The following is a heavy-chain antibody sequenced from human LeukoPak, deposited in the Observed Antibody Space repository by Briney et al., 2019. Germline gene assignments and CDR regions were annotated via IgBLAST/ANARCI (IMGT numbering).Heavy chain of an antibody. CDR1: GYRFTSYG. Sequence: ASVKVSRKASGYRFTSYGISWVRQAPGQGLEWMGWISAYNGNTNYAQKLQGRVTMTTDTSTSTDYMKLRSLRSDDTAVYYCARGGDGDILTGLVFDYWGQGTLVTVSS. CDR3: ARGGDGDILTGLVFDY. D-gene: IGHD3-9*01. CDR2: ISAYNGNT. V-gene: IGHV1-18*01. J-gene: IGHJ4*02.